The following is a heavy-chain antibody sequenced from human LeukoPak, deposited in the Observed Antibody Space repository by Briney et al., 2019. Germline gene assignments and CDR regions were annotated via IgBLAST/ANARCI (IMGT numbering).Heavy chain of an antibody. CDR3: ARDRGEQWLYLAPRGYYFDY. V-gene: IGHV1-2*02. D-gene: IGHD6-19*01. J-gene: IGHJ4*02. CDR2: INPNSGGT. CDR1: GYTFTGYY. Sequence: GASVKVSCKASGYTFTGYYMHWVRQAPGQGLEWMGWINPNSGGTNYAQKFQGRVTMTRDTSISTAYMELSRLRSDDTAVYYCARDRGEQWLYLAPRGYYFDYWGQGTLVTVSS.